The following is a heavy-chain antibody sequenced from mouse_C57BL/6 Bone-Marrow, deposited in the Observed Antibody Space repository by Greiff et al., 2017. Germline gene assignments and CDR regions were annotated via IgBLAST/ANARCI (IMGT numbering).Heavy chain of an antibody. V-gene: IGHV1-76*01. J-gene: IGHJ4*01. CDR3: ARPNAMDY. CDR2: IYPGSGNT. Sequence: QVQLQQSGAELVRPGASVKLSCKASGYTFTDYYINWVKQRPGQGLEWIARIYPGSGNTYYNEKFKGKATLTAEKSSSTAYMQLSSLTSEDSAVYFCARPNAMDYWGQGTSVTVSS. CDR1: GYTFTDYY.